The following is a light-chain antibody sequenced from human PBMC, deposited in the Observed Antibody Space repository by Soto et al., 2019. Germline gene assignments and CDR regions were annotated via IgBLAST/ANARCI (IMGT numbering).Light chain of an antibody. CDR2: DAS. CDR3: QQYNSYRT. J-gene: IGKJ1*01. Sequence: DIKMTQSPSTLSASVGDRVTITCRARQSISSWLAWYQQKPGKAPKLLIYDASILESGVPSRFSGSGSGTEFTLTISSLQPDDFATYYCQQYNSYRTFGQGTKVDIK. CDR1: QSISSW. V-gene: IGKV1-5*01.